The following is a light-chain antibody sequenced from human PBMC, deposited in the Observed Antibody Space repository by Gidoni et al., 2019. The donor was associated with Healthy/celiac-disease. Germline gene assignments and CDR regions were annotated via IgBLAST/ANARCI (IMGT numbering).Light chain of an antibody. Sequence: EIVLTQSPGTLSLSPGERATLSCRASQSVSSSYLAWYQQKPGQAPRLLIYGASSRATVIPDRFSGSVSGTDFALTIIRLEPCDFAVYSCQQYCSSPRTFGQGTKVEI. CDR3: QQYCSSPRT. CDR1: QSVSSSY. CDR2: GAS. J-gene: IGKJ1*01. V-gene: IGKV3-20*01.